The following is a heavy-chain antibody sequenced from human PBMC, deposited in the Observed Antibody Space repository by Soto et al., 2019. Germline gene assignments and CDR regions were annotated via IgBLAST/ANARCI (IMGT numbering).Heavy chain of an antibody. V-gene: IGHV4-39*07. CDR2: IYHSGST. Sequence: SETLSLTCTVSGGSISSGDYYWGWIRQPPGEGLEWIGTIYHSGSTYYNPSLKSRVTISVDTSKNQFSLKLSSVTAADTAVYYCARDGELRYFDWLFNWFDPWGQGTLVTVSS. J-gene: IGHJ5*02. CDR1: GGSISSGDYY. D-gene: IGHD3-9*01. CDR3: ARDGELRYFDWLFNWFDP.